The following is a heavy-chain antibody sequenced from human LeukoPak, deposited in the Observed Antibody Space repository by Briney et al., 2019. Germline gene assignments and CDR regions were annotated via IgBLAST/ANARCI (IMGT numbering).Heavy chain of an antibody. CDR2: IVYDGTNK. CDR1: GFTFNNYP. J-gene: IGHJ4*02. Sequence: PRRSLRLSCAASGFTFNNYPMHWVRQAPGKGLEWVAVIVYDGTNKYYADSVKGRFPISRDNSKNTLYLQMNSLRAGDTAVYYCARVAGDGYTNFVSWGQGTLVTVSS. CDR3: ARVAGDGYTNFVS. D-gene: IGHD5-24*01. V-gene: IGHV3-30-3*01.